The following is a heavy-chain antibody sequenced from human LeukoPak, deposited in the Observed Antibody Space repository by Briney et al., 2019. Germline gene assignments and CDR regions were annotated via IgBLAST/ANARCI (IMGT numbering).Heavy chain of an antibody. CDR2: IYPGDSDT. J-gene: IGHJ4*02. Sequence: GEPLKISCKGSGYSFTSYWIGWVRQLPGKGLEWIGIIYPGDSDTRYSPSFQGQVTISADKSISTAYLQWSSLKASDTAMYYCARLSSGWGLWLVKTEIYYFDYWGQGTLVTVSS. CDR3: ARLSSGWGLWLVKTEIYYFDY. CDR1: GYSFTSYW. D-gene: IGHD6-19*01. V-gene: IGHV5-51*01.